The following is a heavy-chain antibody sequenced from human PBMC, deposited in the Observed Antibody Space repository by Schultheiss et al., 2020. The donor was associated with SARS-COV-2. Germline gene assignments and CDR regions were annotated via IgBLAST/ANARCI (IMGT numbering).Heavy chain of an antibody. V-gene: IGHV1-3*01. CDR1: GYTFTSYA. CDR3: AGNVVVPAAIPDDYYYYGMDV. Sequence: GGSLRLSCKASGYTFTSYAMHWVRQAPGQRLEWMGWINAGNGNTKYSQKFQGRVTITRDTSASTAYMELSSLRSEDTAVYYCAGNVVVPAAIPDDYYYYGMDVWGQGTTVTVSS. CDR2: INAGNGNT. D-gene: IGHD2-2*02. J-gene: IGHJ6*02.